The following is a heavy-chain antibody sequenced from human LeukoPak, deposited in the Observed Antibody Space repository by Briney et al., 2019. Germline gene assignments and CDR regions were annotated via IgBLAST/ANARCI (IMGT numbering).Heavy chain of an antibody. CDR1: GFTFRNYW. CDR3: GSLY. CDR2: IKHDGSET. V-gene: IGHV3-7*03. Sequence: GSLRLSCVASGFTFRNYWMSWVRQAPGKGLEWVANIKHDGSETNYVDSVKGRFTISRDNAKNSMYLQMNSLGADDTAVYYCGSLYWGQGTLATVPS. J-gene: IGHJ4*02.